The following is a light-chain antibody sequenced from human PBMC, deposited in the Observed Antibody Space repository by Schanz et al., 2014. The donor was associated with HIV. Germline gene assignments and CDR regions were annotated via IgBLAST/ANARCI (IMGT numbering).Light chain of an antibody. V-gene: IGKV3-15*01. Sequence: EIVMTQSPATLSVSPGERATLSCRASQSVSSNLAWYQQKPGQAPRLLIYGASTRATGIPARFSGSGSGTDFTLTISCLQSEDSATYYCQQYSSYPLTFGQGTKVEGK. CDR1: QSVSSN. CDR3: QQYSSYPLT. CDR2: GAS. J-gene: IGKJ1*01.